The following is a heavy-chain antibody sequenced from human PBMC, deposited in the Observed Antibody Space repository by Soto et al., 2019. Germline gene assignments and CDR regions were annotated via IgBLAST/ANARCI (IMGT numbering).Heavy chain of an antibody. Sequence: ASVKVSCKASGYTFTSYAIHWVRQAPGQRLEWMGWINAGNGNTKYSQKFQGRVTITRDTSASTAYMELSSLRSEDTAVYYCARGAHSSGWYQFHPWGQGTLVTVSS. CDR2: INAGNGNT. CDR1: GYTFTSYA. D-gene: IGHD6-19*01. CDR3: ARGAHSSGWYQFHP. J-gene: IGHJ5*02. V-gene: IGHV1-3*01.